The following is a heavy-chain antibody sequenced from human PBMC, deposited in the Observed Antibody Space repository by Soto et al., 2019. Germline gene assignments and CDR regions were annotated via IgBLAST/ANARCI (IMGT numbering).Heavy chain of an antibody. D-gene: IGHD3-3*01. V-gene: IGHV4-34*01. CDR2: INHSGST. CDR1: GGSFSGYY. Sequence: PSETLSLTCAVYGGSFSGYYWSWIRQPPGKGLEWIEEINHSGSTNYNPSLKSRVTISVDTSKSQFSLKLSSVTAADTAIYYCARGVSNYDFWSGYSHYYYYMDVWGKGTTVTVSS. J-gene: IGHJ6*03. CDR3: ARGVSNYDFWSGYSHYYYYMDV.